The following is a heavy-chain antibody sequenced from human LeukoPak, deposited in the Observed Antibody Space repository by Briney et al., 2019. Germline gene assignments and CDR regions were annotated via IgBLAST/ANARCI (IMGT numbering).Heavy chain of an antibody. CDR1: GFTFSSYG. CDR3: AKDKDQRFLEWLNFDY. Sequence: PGGSLRLSCAASGFTFSSYGMHWVRQAPGKGLEWVAFIRYDGSNKYYADSVKGRFTISRDNSKNTLYLQMNSLRAEDTAVYYCAKDKDQRFLEWLNFDYWGQGTLVTVSS. V-gene: IGHV3-30*02. J-gene: IGHJ4*02. CDR2: IRYDGSNK. D-gene: IGHD3-3*01.